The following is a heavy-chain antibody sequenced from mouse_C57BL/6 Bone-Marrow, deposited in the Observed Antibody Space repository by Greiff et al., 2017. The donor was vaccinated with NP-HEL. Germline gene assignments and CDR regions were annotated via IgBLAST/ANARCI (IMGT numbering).Heavy chain of an antibody. CDR3: ARGDYGNYGFDY. D-gene: IGHD2-1*01. J-gene: IGHJ2*01. CDR1: GYAFSSYW. CDR2: IYPGDGDT. Sequence: VQLQQSGAELVKPGASVKISCKASGYAFSSYWMNWVKQRPGKGLEWIGQIYPGDGDTNYNGKFKGKATLTADKSSSTAYMQLSSLTSEDSAVYFCARGDYGNYGFDYWGKGTTLTVSS. V-gene: IGHV1-80*01.